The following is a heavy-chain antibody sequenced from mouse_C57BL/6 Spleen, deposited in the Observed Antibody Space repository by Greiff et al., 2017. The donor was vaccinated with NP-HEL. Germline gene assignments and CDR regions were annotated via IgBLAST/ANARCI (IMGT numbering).Heavy chain of an antibody. CDR1: GYSITSGYY. J-gene: IGHJ1*03. CDR2: ISYDGSN. Sequence: EVQLQESGPGLVKPSQSLSLTCSVTGYSITSGYYWNWIRQFPGNKLEWMGYISYDGSNNYNPYLKNRISITRDTSKNQFFLKLNSVTTEDTATYYCARDYGSRGWYFDVWGTGTTVTVSS. CDR3: ARDYGSRGWYFDV. D-gene: IGHD1-1*01. V-gene: IGHV3-6*01.